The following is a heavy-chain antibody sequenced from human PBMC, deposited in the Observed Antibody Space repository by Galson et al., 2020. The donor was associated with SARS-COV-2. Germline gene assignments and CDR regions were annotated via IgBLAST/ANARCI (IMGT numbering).Heavy chain of an antibody. J-gene: IGHJ4*02. CDR2: IYYSGST. Sequence: ETSETLSLTCTVSGGSIRGYDWNWIRQPPGQGQEWIGYIYYSGSTNYNPSLKSRVTISVDTSKNQFSLNLSSVTAADTAVYYCARRGGGRYFDYYFDYWGQGTLVTVSS. V-gene: IGHV4-59*08. CDR3: ARRGGGRYFDYYFDY. CDR1: GGSIRGYD. D-gene: IGHD3-9*01.